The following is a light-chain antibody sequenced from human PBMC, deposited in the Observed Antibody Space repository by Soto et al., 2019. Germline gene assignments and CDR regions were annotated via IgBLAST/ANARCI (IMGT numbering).Light chain of an antibody. CDR2: AAS. J-gene: IGKJ5*01. CDR3: QQSYGIPYT. Sequence: DIQMTQSPSTLSASLGDRVTITCRASQSISSYLNWYQQKPGKAPKLLIYAASTLQSGVPSRFSGRGSGTDFTLTISSPQPEDFTSYYCQQSYGIPYTFGQGTRLEIK. V-gene: IGKV1-39*01. CDR1: QSISSY.